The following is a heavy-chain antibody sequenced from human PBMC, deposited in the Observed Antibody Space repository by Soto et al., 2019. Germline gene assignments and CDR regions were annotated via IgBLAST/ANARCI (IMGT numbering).Heavy chain of an antibody. CDR2: IYHSGST. Sequence: KPSETLSLTCAVSGYSISSGYYWGWIRQPPGKGLEWIGSIYHSGSTYYNPSLKSRATISVDTSKNQFSLKLSSVTAADTAVYYCARVSRLGSSGSFVYDYWGQGTLVTVSS. D-gene: IGHD3-10*01. J-gene: IGHJ4*02. CDR1: GYSISSGYY. CDR3: ARVSRLGSSGSFVYDY. V-gene: IGHV4-38-2*01.